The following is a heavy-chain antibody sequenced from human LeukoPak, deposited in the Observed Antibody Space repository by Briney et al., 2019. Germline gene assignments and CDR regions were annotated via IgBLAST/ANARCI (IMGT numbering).Heavy chain of an antibody. D-gene: IGHD6-19*01. Sequence: ASVKLSCKASGYIFTGYYMHWGRQAHGQGLQWMGWINPDTGGTNSAQKFQGRVTMTRDTSISTAYMELSSLRSDDTAVYYCARAPVAGRGNWFDPWGQGTLVTVSS. J-gene: IGHJ5*02. CDR3: ARAPVAGRGNWFDP. CDR1: GYIFTGYY. CDR2: INPDTGGT. V-gene: IGHV1-2*02.